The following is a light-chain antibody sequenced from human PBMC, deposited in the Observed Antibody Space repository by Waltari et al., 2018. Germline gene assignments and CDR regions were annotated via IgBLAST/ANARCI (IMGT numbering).Light chain of an antibody. CDR3: QQYYSPPLT. CDR2: GAS. CDR1: QSALNSANNENY. J-gene: IGKJ4*01. Sequence: DIVMTQSPDSLAVSLGERAAINCKSSQSALNSANNENYLTWYQKKPVQPPELLIYGASTRASVVPDRFSGSRSREDFTLTISSLQAEDVAVYYCQQYYSPPLTFGGGTKVEVK. V-gene: IGKV4-1*01.